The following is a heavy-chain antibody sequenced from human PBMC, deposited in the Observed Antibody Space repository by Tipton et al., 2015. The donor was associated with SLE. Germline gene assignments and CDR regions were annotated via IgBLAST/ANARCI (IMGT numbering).Heavy chain of an antibody. Sequence: TLSLTCAVYGGSFSGYYWSWIRQPPGKGLEWIGEINHSGSTNYNPSLKSRVTIPVDTSKNQFSLKLSSVTAADTAVYYCARKGVATMRYWGQGILVTVSS. CDR1: GGSFSGYY. J-gene: IGHJ4*02. V-gene: IGHV4-34*01. CDR2: INHSGST. D-gene: IGHD5-12*01. CDR3: ARKGVATMRY.